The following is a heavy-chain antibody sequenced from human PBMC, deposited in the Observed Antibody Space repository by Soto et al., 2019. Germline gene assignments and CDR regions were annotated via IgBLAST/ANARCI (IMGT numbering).Heavy chain of an antibody. D-gene: IGHD6-6*01. V-gene: IGHV1-18*04. Sequence: ASVTVSCKASGYTFTSYGISWVRQAPGQGLEWMGWISAYNGNTNYAQKLQGRVTMTTDTSTSTAYMELRSLSSDDTAVYYCARPIAARRYDYYGMDVWGQGTTVTVSS. CDR2: ISAYNGNT. CDR1: GYTFTSYG. CDR3: ARPIAARRYDYYGMDV. J-gene: IGHJ6*02.